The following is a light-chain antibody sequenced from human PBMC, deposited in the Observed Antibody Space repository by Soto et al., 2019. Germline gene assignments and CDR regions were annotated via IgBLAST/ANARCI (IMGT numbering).Light chain of an antibody. Sequence: DIQMTQSPSSLSASVGDRVTITCRASQSISSYFNWYQQKPGKAPNFLIYAASSLQSGVPSRCSGSRSGTDFTLPISSLQPEDFATYYCQQSYSTPPSFGQGTKVEIK. CDR2: AAS. CDR3: QQSYSTPPS. CDR1: QSISSY. V-gene: IGKV1-39*01. J-gene: IGKJ1*01.